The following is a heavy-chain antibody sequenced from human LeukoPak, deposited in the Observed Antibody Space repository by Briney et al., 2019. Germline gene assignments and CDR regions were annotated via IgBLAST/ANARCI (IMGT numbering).Heavy chain of an antibody. CDR1: GFTLSSHW. CDR3: ARESAGGPDY. V-gene: IGHV3-7*05. Sequence: GGSLRLSCAASGFTLSSHWMSWVRQAPGKGLEWVANIKQDGSEQYYVDSVRGRFTISRDNAKNSLYLQKNSLTAEDTAIYYCARESAGGPDYWGQGTLATVSS. D-gene: IGHD6-19*01. J-gene: IGHJ4*02. CDR2: IKQDGSEQ.